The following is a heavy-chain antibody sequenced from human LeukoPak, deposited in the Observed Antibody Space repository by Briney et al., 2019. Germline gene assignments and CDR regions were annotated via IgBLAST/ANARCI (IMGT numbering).Heavy chain of an antibody. CDR1: GGSFSGDY. J-gene: IGHJ5*02. V-gene: IGHV4-34*01. Sequence: PSETLSLTCGVYGGSFSGDYWSWIRQPPGKGLEWIGEIHHSGSTNSNASLKSRVTISVDTSKKQFSLKMNSVTAADTAVYYCARRDGIDDWFDPWGQGTLVIVSS. CDR2: IHHSGST. CDR3: ARRDGIDDWFDP. D-gene: IGHD1-26*01.